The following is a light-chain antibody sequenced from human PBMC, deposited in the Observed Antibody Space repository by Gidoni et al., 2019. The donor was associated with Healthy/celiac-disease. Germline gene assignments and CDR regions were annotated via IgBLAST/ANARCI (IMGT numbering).Light chain of an antibody. V-gene: IGKV1-39*01. Sequence: LQLTQSPSSLSASVGDIVTITCRASQSISSYLTWYQQKPGKAPKLLIYAAASLQSGVPSRCSGSGSGKDFTLTISSLQHEDFATYYCQQSYSTPWTFGQGTKVEIK. CDR2: AAA. J-gene: IGKJ1*01. CDR1: QSISSY. CDR3: QQSYSTPWT.